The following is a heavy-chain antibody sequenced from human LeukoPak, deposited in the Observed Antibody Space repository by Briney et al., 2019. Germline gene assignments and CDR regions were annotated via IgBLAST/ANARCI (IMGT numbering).Heavy chain of an antibody. Sequence: GGSLRLSCAASGFTFSSYAMSWVRQAPGKGLEWVSAISSSGSTIYYADSVKGRFTISRDNAKNSLYLQMNSLRAEDTAVYYCAREATVAFLDYWGQGTLITVSS. J-gene: IGHJ4*02. CDR3: AREATVAFLDY. V-gene: IGHV3-48*04. CDR1: GFTFSSYA. CDR2: ISSSGSTI. D-gene: IGHD4-23*01.